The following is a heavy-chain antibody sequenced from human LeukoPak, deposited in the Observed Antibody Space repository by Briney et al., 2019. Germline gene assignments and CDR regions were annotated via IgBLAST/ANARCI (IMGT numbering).Heavy chain of an antibody. D-gene: IGHD6-13*01. Sequence: GRSLRLSCAASGFTFSSYAMHWVRQAPGKGLEWVAVISYDGSNKYYADSVKGRFTISRDNSKNTLYLQMNSLRAEDTAVYYCARGGFIAAAGTRPFDYWGQGTLVTVSS. CDR1: GFTFSSYA. CDR3: ARGGFIAAAGTRPFDY. CDR2: ISYDGSNK. V-gene: IGHV3-30-3*01. J-gene: IGHJ4*02.